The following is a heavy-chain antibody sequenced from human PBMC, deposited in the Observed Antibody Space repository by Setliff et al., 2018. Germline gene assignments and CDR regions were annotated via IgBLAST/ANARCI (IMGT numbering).Heavy chain of an antibody. J-gene: IGHJ4*02. CDR3: ARGRQTDTAFDY. D-gene: IGHD5-18*01. V-gene: IGHV4-61*08. CDR1: GGPISSGDYY. CDR2: IYYSGST. Sequence: TSETLSLTCTVSGGPISSGDYYWSWIRQPPGKGLEWIGYIYYSGSTYYNPSLKSRVTISVDTSKNQFSLKLSSVTAADTAVYYCARGRQTDTAFDYWGQGTLVTVS.